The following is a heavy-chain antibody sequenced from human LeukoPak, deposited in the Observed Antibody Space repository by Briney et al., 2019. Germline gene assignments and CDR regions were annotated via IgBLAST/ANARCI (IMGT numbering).Heavy chain of an antibody. Sequence: ASVKVSCKASGYTFTSYYMHWVRQAPGQGLEWMGIINPSGGSTSYAQKFQGRVTMTRDTSTSTVYMELSSLRSEDTAVYYCVSRYYDSSGYHDAFDIWGQGTMVTVSS. V-gene: IGHV1-46*01. CDR3: VSRYYDSSGYHDAFDI. CDR1: GYTFTSYY. D-gene: IGHD3-22*01. J-gene: IGHJ3*02. CDR2: INPSGGST.